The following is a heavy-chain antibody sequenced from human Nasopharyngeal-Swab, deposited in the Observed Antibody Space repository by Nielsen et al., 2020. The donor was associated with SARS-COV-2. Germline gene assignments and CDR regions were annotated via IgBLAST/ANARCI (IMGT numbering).Heavy chain of an antibody. J-gene: IGHJ4*02. Sequence: ASVKVSCKASGHNFTTYDFNWVRQATGQGLEWMGWMNPNSGNTGYAQKFQGRVTMTRNTSISTAYMELSSLRSEDTAVYYCARLGASSRMGTMIVVALYYFDYWGQGTLVTVSS. CDR1: GHNFTTYD. CDR2: MNPNSGNT. V-gene: IGHV1-8*01. CDR3: ARLGASSRMGTMIVVALYYFDY. D-gene: IGHD3-22*01.